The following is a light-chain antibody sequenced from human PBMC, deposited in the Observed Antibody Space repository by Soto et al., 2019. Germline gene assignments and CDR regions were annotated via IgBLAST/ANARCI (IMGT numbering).Light chain of an antibody. J-gene: IGKJ4*01. Sequence: EIVLTQSPATLSLSPGERATLSCRASQSVSRYLAWYQQKPGQAPRLLIYDASNRATGIPARFSGSGSGTDFPLTISSLEPEDFAVYSCQQRSNWPPTFGGGTKVEIK. V-gene: IGKV3-11*01. CDR3: QQRSNWPPT. CDR2: DAS. CDR1: QSVSRY.